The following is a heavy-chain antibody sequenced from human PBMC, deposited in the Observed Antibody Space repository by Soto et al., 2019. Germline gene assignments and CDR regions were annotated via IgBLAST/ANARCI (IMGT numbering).Heavy chain of an antibody. CDR1: GLTFSSYG. J-gene: IGHJ4*02. D-gene: IGHD2-2*01. Sequence: PGGSLRLSCAASGLTFSSYGMSWVRQAPGKGLEWVSATSGSGGSTYYADSVKGRFTTSRDNSKSTLYLHMNSLRAEDTAVYYCAKLGFCGSMSCPTFDYWGPGTLVTLSS. CDR2: TSGSGGST. CDR3: AKLGFCGSMSCPTFDY. V-gene: IGHV3-23*01.